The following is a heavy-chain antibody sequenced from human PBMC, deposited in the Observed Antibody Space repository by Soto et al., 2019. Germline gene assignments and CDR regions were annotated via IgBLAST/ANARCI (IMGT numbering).Heavy chain of an antibody. CDR1: GGSISSGGYC. D-gene: IGHD3-22*01. Sequence: SETLSLTCTVSGGSISSGGYCWSWIRQHPGKGLEWIGYIYYSGSTYYNPSLKSRVTISVDTSKNQFSLKLSSVTAADTAVYYCARDGPNYDSSGYYLGLGAFDIWGQGTIVTVSS. J-gene: IGHJ3*02. CDR2: IYYSGST. V-gene: IGHV4-31*03. CDR3: ARDGPNYDSSGYYLGLGAFDI.